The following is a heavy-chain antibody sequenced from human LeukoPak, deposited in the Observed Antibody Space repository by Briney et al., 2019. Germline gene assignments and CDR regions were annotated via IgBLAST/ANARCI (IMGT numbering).Heavy chain of an antibody. CDR1: GFTFSSYS. CDR3: ARDNGGLSGYYYGMDV. CDR2: ISSSSSYI. D-gene: IGHD3-10*01. Sequence: GGSLRLSCAASGFTFSSYSMNWVRQAPGKGLEWVSSISSSSSYIYYADSVKGRFTISRDNAKNSLYLQMNSLRAEDTAVYYCARDNGGLSGYYYGMDVWGQGTTVTVSS. V-gene: IGHV3-21*01. J-gene: IGHJ6*02.